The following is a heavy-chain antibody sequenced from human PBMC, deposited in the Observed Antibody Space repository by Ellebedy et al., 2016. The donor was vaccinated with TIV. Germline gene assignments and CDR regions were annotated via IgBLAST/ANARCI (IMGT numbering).Heavy chain of an antibody. CDR2: SDHSGNV. D-gene: IGHD2-2*01. J-gene: IGHJ5*02. CDR1: GDSINPQNW. V-gene: IGHV4-4*02. CDR3: ARVIGGCSDFSCYLDP. Sequence: MPSETLSLTCAVSGDSINPQNWWQWVRQPPGKGLEWIRESDHSGNVYYSPSFKSRVTILVDRSKNQFSLNLKSVTAADTAIYYCARVIGGCSDFSCYLDPWGQGILVTVSS.